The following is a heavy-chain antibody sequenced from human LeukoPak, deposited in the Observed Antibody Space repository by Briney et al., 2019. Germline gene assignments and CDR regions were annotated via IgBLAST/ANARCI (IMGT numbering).Heavy chain of an antibody. CDR1: GFPFGYYA. CDR3: TRVGYDFLYHYYMDV. J-gene: IGHJ6*03. D-gene: IGHD3-3*01. V-gene: IGHV3-49*04. CDR2: IRSKAYGWTT. Sequence: GGSLRLSCTASGFPFGYYAMSWVRQAPGKGLEWVGFIRSKAYGWTTEYAASVKGRFTISRDDSKSIAYLQMNSLKTEDTAVYYCTRVGYDFLYHYYMDVWGKGTTVTVSS.